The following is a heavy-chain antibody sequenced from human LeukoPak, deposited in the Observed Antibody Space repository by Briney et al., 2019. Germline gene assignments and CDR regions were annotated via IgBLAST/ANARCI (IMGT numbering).Heavy chain of an antibody. CDR2: IYHSGNT. Sequence: PSETLSLTCTVSGVSINSDAYFWSWIRQPPGKGLEWIGYIYHSGNTYYNPSLKSRVTISVDTSKNQFSLKLSSVTAADTAVYYCARSIAAAGQGDYWGQGTLVTVSS. V-gene: IGHV4-30-2*05. J-gene: IGHJ4*02. CDR1: GVSINSDAYF. D-gene: IGHD6-13*01. CDR3: ARSIAAAGQGDY.